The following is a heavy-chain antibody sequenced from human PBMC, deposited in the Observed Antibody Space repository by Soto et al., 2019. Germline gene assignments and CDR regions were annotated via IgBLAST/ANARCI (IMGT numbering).Heavy chain of an antibody. J-gene: IGHJ6*02. CDR2: ISRSGDIT. CDR1: GFDFRNHA. CDR3: VKDWSGEKCPCMDV. Sequence: EVQLVESGGGLVKPGGSLRLSCAASGFDFRNHAMTWVRQAPGKGPEWVSSISRSGDITYYVDSVKGQFIISRDNSKNTLYLQMNGLSAEDAAIYYCVKDWSGEKCPCMDVWGQGTTVTVS. D-gene: IGHD3-3*01. V-gene: IGHV3-23*04.